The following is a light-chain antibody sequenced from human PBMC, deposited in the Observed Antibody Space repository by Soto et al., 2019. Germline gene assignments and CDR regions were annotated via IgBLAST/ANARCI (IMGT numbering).Light chain of an antibody. Sequence: TQSPSSLSLSPGERATLSCRASQTVSSYLAWYQQKPGQAPRLLIYDASNRATGIPARFSVSGSGTDFTLTISSLEPEDFAVYYCQQRSNWPREITFGQGTRLEMK. CDR3: QQRSNWPREIT. CDR2: DAS. CDR1: QTVSSY. J-gene: IGKJ5*01. V-gene: IGKV3-11*01.